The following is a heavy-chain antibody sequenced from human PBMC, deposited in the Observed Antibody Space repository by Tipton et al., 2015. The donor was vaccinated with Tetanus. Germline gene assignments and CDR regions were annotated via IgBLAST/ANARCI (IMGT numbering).Heavy chain of an antibody. J-gene: IGHJ4*02. V-gene: IGHV3-11*06. CDR1: GFTFSDYY. Sequence: SLRLSCAASGFTFSDYYMSWIRQAPGKGLEWVSYISSSSSYTNYADSVKGRFTISRDNAKNSLYLQMNSLRAEDTAVYYCARAISYRWAVGYWGQGTLVTVSS. D-gene: IGHD3-16*02. CDR3: ARAISYRWAVGY. CDR2: ISSSSSYT.